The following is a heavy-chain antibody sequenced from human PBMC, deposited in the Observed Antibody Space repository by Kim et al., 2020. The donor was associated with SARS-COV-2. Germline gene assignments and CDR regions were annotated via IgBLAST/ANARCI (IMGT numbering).Heavy chain of an antibody. J-gene: IGHJ4*02. V-gene: IGHV3-30*04. CDR1: GFTFSSYA. CDR3: ARDSGSAIVVVPAEFDY. Sequence: GGSLRLSCAASGFTFSSYAMHWVRQAPGKGLEWVAVISYDGSNKYYADSVKGRFTISRDNSKNTLYLQMNSLRAEDTAVYYCARDSGSAIVVVPAEFDYWGQGTLVTVSS. D-gene: IGHD2-2*01. CDR2: ISYDGSNK.